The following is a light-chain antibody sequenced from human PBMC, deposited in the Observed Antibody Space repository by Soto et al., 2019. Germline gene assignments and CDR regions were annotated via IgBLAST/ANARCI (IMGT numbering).Light chain of an antibody. J-gene: IGKJ1*01. CDR3: QHYNSYSEA. V-gene: IGKV1-5*03. Sequence: DIQMTQSPSTLSGSVGDRVTITCRASQTISSWLAWYQQKPGKAPKLLIYKASTLKIGVPSRFSGSGSGTEFTLTISSLQLDDFATYYCQHYNSYSEAFGQGTKVDIK. CDR2: KAS. CDR1: QTISSW.